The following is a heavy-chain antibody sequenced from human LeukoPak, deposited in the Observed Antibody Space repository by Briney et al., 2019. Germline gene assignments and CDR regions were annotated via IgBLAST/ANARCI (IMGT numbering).Heavy chain of an antibody. J-gene: IGHJ6*03. V-gene: IGHV4-34*01. CDR3: ARWDYYYMDV. CDR2: INHSGST. Sequence: SETLSLTCAVYGGSFSGYCWSWIRQPPGKGLEWIGEINHSGSTNYNPSLKSRVTISVDTSKNQFSLKLSSVTAADTAVYYCARWDYYYMDVWGKGTTVTVSS. CDR1: GGSFSGYC.